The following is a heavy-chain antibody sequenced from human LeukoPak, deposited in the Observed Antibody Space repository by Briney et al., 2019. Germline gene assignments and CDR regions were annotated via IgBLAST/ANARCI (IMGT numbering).Heavy chain of an antibody. V-gene: IGHV1-18*01. CDR1: GYTFTSYG. J-gene: IGHJ4*02. Sequence: GASVKVSCKASGYTFTSYGISWVRQAPGQGLEWMGWISAYNGNTNYAQKLQGRVTMTTDTSTSTAYMELRSLRSDDTAVYYCARLSGVGSGWSFFDYWGQGTLVTVSS. D-gene: IGHD6-13*01. CDR2: ISAYNGNT. CDR3: ARLSGVGSGWSFFDY.